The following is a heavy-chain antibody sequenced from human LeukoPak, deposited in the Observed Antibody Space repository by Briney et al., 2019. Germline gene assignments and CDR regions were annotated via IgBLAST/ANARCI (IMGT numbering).Heavy chain of an antibody. Sequence: GGSLRLSCAASGFTFSSYAMSWVRQAPGKGLEWVSAISGSGGSTYYADSVKGRFTISRDNSKNTLYLQMNSLRAEDTAVYYCANLLPDSYCSGGSCYSWGQGTLVTVSS. CDR1: GFTFSSYA. V-gene: IGHV3-23*01. D-gene: IGHD2-15*01. CDR3: ANLLPDSYCSGGSCYS. CDR2: ISGSGGST. J-gene: IGHJ4*02.